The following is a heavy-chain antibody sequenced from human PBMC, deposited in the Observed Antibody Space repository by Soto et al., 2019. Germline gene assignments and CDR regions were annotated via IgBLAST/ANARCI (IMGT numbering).Heavy chain of an antibody. J-gene: IGHJ5*02. CDR1: GYTFTSYG. Sequence: QVQLVQSGAEVKKPGASVKVSCKASGYTFTSYGISWVRQAPGQGLEWMGWINAYNGNTNYAQKLQGRVTMTTDTTTSSAYMELRSLGAADAAVYSCARVLPPIDPWGQGTLVTVSS. CDR3: ARVLPPIDP. CDR2: INAYNGNT. V-gene: IGHV1-18*01.